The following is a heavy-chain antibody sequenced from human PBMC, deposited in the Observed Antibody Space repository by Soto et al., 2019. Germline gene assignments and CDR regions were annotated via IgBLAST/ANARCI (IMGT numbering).Heavy chain of an antibody. Sequence: EVQVVESGGGVVPPGGSLRLSCAGSGFNFSDYAMNWVRQAPGKGLEWVSTTRSNGEDTYYGDSAKGPFTVSRDNSKNTLYWEMSSVLAEDTAVYYWAKDSRNVAVSAARVYGMDVWGQGTTVTVSS. J-gene: IGHJ6*02. V-gene: IGHV3-23*04. D-gene: IGHD2-2*01. CDR3: AKDSRNVAVSAARVYGMDV. CDR2: TRSNGEDT. CDR1: GFNFSDYA.